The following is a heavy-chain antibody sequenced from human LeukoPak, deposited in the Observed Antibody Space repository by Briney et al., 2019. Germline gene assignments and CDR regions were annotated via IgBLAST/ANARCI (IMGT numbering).Heavy chain of an antibody. CDR1: GGSISSYS. CDR2: MSNSGST. V-gene: IGHV4-59*01. D-gene: IGHD2-15*01. J-gene: IGHJ4*02. Sequence: SETLSLTCTVSGGSISSYSWSWIRQPPGKGLEWIGYMSNSGSTNCNPSLKSRVTISVDTSKNQFPLKLSSVIAADTAVYYCARQGYVYYFDYWGQGTLVTVSS. CDR3: ARQGYVYYFDY.